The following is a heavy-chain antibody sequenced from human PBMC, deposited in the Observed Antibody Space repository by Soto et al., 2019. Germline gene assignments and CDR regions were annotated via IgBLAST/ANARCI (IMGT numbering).Heavy chain of an antibody. D-gene: IGHD6-13*01. Sequence: KTSETLSLTCAVSGDSISSVNWWSWVRQSPGQGLEWIGDIYHTGITNYNPSLQSRVTISVDKSKNEFSLKLSSVTAADTAVYYCARRGYSSSWAPGYWGQGTLVTVSS. CDR2: IYHTGIT. CDR1: GDSISSVNW. CDR3: ARRGYSSSWAPGY. V-gene: IGHV4-4*02. J-gene: IGHJ4*02.